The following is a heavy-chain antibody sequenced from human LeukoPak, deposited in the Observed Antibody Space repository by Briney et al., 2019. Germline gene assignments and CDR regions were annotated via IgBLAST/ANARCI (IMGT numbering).Heavy chain of an antibody. CDR1: GYTFISYE. CDR3: ARDRRIQLWLALSD. V-gene: IGHV1-8*01. CDR2: MNPDNGDT. J-gene: IGHJ4*02. D-gene: IGHD5-18*01. Sequence: ASVKVSCKASGYTFISYEINWVRQATGQGLEWMGWMNPDNGDTAYAQKFQGRVTMTRDTSISTAYMELSRLRSDDTAVYYCARDRRIQLWLALSDWGQGTLVTVSS.